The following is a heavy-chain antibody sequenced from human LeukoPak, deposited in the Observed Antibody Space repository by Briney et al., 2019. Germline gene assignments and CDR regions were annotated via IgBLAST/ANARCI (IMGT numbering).Heavy chain of an antibody. CDR3: ARSIAPAKTWFAP. D-gene: IGHD2-15*01. CDR1: GFTLSSNY. Sequence: GGXLRLSCAASGFTLSSNYMSWVRQAPGKGLEGVSVIYSGGSTYYSDSVKGRGTISRENSKNTLYLQMNSLRAEDTAVYYCARSIAPAKTWFAPWGQGTLVTVSS. J-gene: IGHJ5*02. CDR2: IYSGGST. V-gene: IGHV3-66*02.